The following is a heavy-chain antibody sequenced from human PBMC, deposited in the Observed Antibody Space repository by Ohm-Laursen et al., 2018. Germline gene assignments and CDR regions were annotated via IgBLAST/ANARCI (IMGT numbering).Heavy chain of an antibody. CDR1: GFTFSGYS. CDR3: ARGITGATFDY. Sequence: SLGLSCSASGFTFSGYSMNWVRQAPGKGLEWVSYITSSSNTIYYADSVKGRFTISRDNAKNSLYLQMNSLRAGDTAIYYCARGITGATFDYWGQGTLVTVSS. D-gene: IGHD1-7*01. V-gene: IGHV3-48*01. CDR2: ITSSSNTI. J-gene: IGHJ4*02.